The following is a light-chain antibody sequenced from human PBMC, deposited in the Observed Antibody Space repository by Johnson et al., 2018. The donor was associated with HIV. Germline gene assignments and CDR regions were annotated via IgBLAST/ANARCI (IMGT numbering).Light chain of an antibody. CDR3: GTWDSSLSANV. Sequence: QSVLTQPPSVSAAPGQKVTISCSGSSSNIGNNYVSWYQQLPGTATKLLVYENIKRPSGIPDRFSGSKSGTSATLGIAGLQTGDEADYYCGTWDSSLSANVFGTGTKVTVL. CDR1: SSNIGNNY. CDR2: ENI. J-gene: IGLJ1*01. V-gene: IGLV1-51*02.